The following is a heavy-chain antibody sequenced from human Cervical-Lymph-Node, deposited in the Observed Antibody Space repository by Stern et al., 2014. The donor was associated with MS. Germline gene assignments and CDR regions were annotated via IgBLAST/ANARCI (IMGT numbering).Heavy chain of an antibody. Sequence: QVQLVESGAEGKKPGSSVKVSCKASGDSLSRFAISWVRQAPGQGLEWMGGIIPMSGKAYYAQKFQGRVKLIADESTSTAYMELSSLKSEDAAVYYCASSYTGWDNPYHFYGMDVWGQGTTVTVSS. CDR1: GDSLSRFA. D-gene: IGHD1-14*01. J-gene: IGHJ6*02. CDR3: ASSYTGWDNPYHFYGMDV. CDR2: IIPMSGKA. V-gene: IGHV1-69*01.